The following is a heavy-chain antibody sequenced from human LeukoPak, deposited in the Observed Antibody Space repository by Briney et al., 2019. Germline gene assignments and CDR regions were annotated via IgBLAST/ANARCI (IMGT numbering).Heavy chain of an antibody. CDR2: ISDSTTYT. J-gene: IGHJ4*02. V-gene: IGHV3-21*01. CDR1: GFTFSSYN. Sequence: GGSLRLSCAASGFTFSSYNMNWVRQAPGKGLEWVSSISDSTTYTYYADSVKGRFTISRDNGKNSLFLQMNSLRAEDTAVYYCATEGCVSGTSGKSLFDYWGQGTLVTVSS. D-gene: IGHD2-8*01. CDR3: ATEGCVSGTSGKSLFDY.